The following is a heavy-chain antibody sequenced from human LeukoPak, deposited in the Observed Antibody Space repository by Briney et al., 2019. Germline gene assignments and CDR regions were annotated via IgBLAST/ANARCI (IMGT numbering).Heavy chain of an antibody. D-gene: IGHD3-10*01. Sequence: GWSLRLSCAASGFTFTGYEMNWVRQAPGKGLEWVSSISSTGSTMYYADSVKGRFTISRDNAKNSLYLQMNSLRAEDTSVYYCARAAYMVRGVIITPPFDYWGQGALVTVSS. CDR3: ARAAYMVRGVIITPPFDY. V-gene: IGHV3-48*03. J-gene: IGHJ4*02. CDR2: ISSTGSTM. CDR1: GFTFTGYE.